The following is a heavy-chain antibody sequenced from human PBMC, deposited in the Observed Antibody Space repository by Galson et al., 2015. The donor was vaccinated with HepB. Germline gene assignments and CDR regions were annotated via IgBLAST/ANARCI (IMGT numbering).Heavy chain of an antibody. Sequence: SLRLSCAASGFTFSSYAMHWVRQAPGKGLEWVAVISYDGSNKYYADSVKGRFTISRDNSKNTLYLQMNSLRAEDTAVYYCATLGQNYYDSSGYRNWFDPWGQGTLVTVSS. CDR1: GFTFSSYA. J-gene: IGHJ5*02. CDR2: ISYDGSNK. D-gene: IGHD3-22*01. V-gene: IGHV3-30-3*01. CDR3: ATLGQNYYDSSGYRNWFDP.